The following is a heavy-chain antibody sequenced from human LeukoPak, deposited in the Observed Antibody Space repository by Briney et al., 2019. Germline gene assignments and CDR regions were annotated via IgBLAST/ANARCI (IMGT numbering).Heavy chain of an antibody. V-gene: IGHV3-30-3*01. Sequence: GRSLRLSCAASGFTFSSYAMHWVRQAPGKGLEWVAVISYDGSNKYYADSVKGRFTISRDNSKNTLYLQMNSLRAEDTAVYYCARDGAVVPAAISGLMDVWGQGTTVTVSS. CDR1: GFTFSSYA. CDR2: ISYDGSNK. CDR3: ARDGAVVPAAISGLMDV. D-gene: IGHD2-2*01. J-gene: IGHJ6*02.